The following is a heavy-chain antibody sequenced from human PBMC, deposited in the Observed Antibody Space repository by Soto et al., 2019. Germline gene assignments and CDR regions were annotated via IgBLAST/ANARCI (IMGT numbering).Heavy chain of an antibody. Sequence: EVQLVESGGGLVQPGGSLRLSCAASGFTFSIYNMTWVRQAPGKGLEWVATIKHDGSDKYYVDSVKGRFTISRDNAKKSVYLQMKSLTDEDTAVYFCARGVRIDWPDYSCFDPWGQGTLVTVSS. CDR3: ARGVRIDWPDYSCFDP. CDR2: IKHDGSDK. J-gene: IGHJ5*02. V-gene: IGHV3-7*05. CDR1: GFTFSIYN. D-gene: IGHD3-9*01.